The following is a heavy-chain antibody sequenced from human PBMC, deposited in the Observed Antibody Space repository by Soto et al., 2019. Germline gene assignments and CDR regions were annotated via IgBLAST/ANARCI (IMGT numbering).Heavy chain of an antibody. CDR3: ARDRRKYDSSGYYYRYFDY. Sequence: GASVKVSCKASGYTFTSYYMHWVRQAPGQGLEWMGIINPSGGSTSYAQKFQGRVTMTRDTSTSTVYMELSSLRSEDTAVYYCARDRRKYDSSGYYYRYFDYWGQGTLVTVSS. CDR2: INPSGGST. V-gene: IGHV1-46*01. CDR1: GYTFTSYY. J-gene: IGHJ4*02. D-gene: IGHD3-22*01.